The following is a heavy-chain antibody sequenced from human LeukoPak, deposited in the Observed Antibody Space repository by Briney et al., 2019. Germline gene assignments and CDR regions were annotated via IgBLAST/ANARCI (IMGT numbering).Heavy chain of an antibody. J-gene: IGHJ5*02. CDR2: IYYSGST. V-gene: IGHV4-31*03. CDR1: GGSISSGGYY. CDR3: ARVGEYSKLVWFDP. Sequence: SQTLSLTCTVSGGSISSGGYYWSWIRQHPGKGLEWIGYIYYSGSTYYNPSLKSRVTISVDTSKNQFSLKLSSVTAADTAVYYCARVGEYSKLVWFDPWGQGTLVTVSS. D-gene: IGHD4-11*01.